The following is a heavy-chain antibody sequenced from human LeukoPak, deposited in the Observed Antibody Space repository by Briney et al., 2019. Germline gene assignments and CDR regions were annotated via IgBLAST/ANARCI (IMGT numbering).Heavy chain of an antibody. J-gene: IGHJ4*02. CDR3: VHSEWDY. V-gene: IGHV2-5*02. CDR2: IYCDDYK. Sequence: SGPTLVNPTQTLTLTCTFSGFSLSASGVGVGWVRQPPGKPLEWLALIYCDDYKRYSPSLKSRLTLTKDTSKNQVVLTMTNMDPVDTATYYCVHSEWDYWGQGTLVTVSS. D-gene: IGHD3-3*01. CDR1: GFSLSASGVG.